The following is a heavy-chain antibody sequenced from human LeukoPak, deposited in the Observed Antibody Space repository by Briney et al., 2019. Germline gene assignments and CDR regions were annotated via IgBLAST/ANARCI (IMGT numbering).Heavy chain of an antibody. D-gene: IGHD3-3*01. CDR1: GLRFDAYA. J-gene: IGHJ6*02. V-gene: IGHV3-9*01. Sequence: GGSLRLSCAASGLRFDAYAMHWVRQAPAMGLEWVSGISYNSGSVGYADSVRGRFIVSRDNARNLLYLQMNSLRAEDTALYFCAKAPYYDFNYSMDAWGQGTTVIVSS. CDR3: AKAPYYDFNYSMDA. CDR2: ISYNSGSV.